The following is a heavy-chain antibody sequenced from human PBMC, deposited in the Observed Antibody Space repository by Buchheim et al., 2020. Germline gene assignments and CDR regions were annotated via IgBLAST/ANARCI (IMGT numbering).Heavy chain of an antibody. CDR1: GFTFSSYG. Sequence: QVQLVESGGGVVQPGRSLRLSCAASGFTFSSYGMHWVRQAPGKGLEWVAVISYDGSNKYYADSVKGRFTISRDNSKNTLYLQMNSLRAEDTAVYYCAKVRRRTQETAHDYWGQGTL. CDR3: AKVRRRTQETAHDY. J-gene: IGHJ4*02. CDR2: ISYDGSNK. D-gene: IGHD1-14*01. V-gene: IGHV3-30*18.